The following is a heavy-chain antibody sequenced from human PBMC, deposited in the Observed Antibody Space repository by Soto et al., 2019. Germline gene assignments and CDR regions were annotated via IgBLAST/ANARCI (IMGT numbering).Heavy chain of an antibody. V-gene: IGHV4-30-4*01. CDR3: ANRTLGSNRLDY. CDR2: IYYSGST. Sequence: QVQLQESAPGLVKPSQTLSLTCTVSGGYISSGDYYWSWIRQPPGKGLEWIGYIYYSGSTYYNPSLKSRVTISVDTSENHFSLKLSSVTAADTAVYYCANRTLGSNRLDYWGQGTLVTVSS. D-gene: IGHD3-10*01. J-gene: IGHJ4*02. CDR1: GGYISSGDYY.